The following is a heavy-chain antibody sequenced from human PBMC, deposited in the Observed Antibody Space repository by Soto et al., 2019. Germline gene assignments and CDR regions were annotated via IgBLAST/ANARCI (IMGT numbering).Heavy chain of an antibody. CDR3: VRPARSSSDY. D-gene: IGHD2-2*01. CDR2: INTDGSKK. V-gene: IGHV3-7*01. CDR1: GGSSTNTNW. Sequence: ETLSLTCDVSGGSSTNTNWWSWVRQSPGKGLEWVAHINTDGSKKYPVDSVKGRFTISRDNAQSSVYLQMNGLRAEDTALYYCVRPARSSSDYWGQGTLVTVSS. J-gene: IGHJ4*02.